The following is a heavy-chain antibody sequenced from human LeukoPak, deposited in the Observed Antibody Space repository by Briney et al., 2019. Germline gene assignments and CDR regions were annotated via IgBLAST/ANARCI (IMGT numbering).Heavy chain of an antibody. Sequence: GGSLRLSCAASGFTFSSYSMNWVRQAPGKGLEWVSYINSSGSSIYYADSVKGRFTISRDNAKNSLYLQMNSLGAGDTAVYYCARACGASCYAVDYYYYGMDVWGQGTTVTVSS. CDR1: GFTFSSYS. CDR2: INSSGSSI. CDR3: ARACGASCYAVDYYYYGMDV. J-gene: IGHJ6*02. D-gene: IGHD2-15*01. V-gene: IGHV3-48*04.